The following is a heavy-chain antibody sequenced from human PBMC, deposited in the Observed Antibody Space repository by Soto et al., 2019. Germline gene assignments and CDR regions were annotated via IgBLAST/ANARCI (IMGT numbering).Heavy chain of an antibody. CDR2: IYYSGST. J-gene: IGHJ4*02. Sequence: SETLFLTCTVSGGSISSYYWSWIRQPPGKGLEWIGYIYYSGSTNYNPSLKSRVTISVDTSKNQFSLKLSSVTAADTAVYYCARAYGSGSYYNGPFDYWGQGTLVTVSS. V-gene: IGHV4-59*01. CDR3: ARAYGSGSYYNGPFDY. CDR1: GGSISSYY. D-gene: IGHD3-10*01.